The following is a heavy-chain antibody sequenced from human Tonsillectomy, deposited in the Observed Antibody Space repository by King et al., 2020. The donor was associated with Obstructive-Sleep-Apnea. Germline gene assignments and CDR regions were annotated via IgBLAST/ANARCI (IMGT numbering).Heavy chain of an antibody. Sequence: VQLVESGGGVVQPGRSLRLSGAASGFTFSSYGMHWVRQAPGKGLEWVAVIWYDGSNKYYADSVKGRFTTSRDNSKNTLYLQMNSLRAEDTAVYYCARDLLLRGYSGPFDYWGQGTLVTVSS. V-gene: IGHV3-33*01. D-gene: IGHD5-12*01. CDR3: ARDLLLRGYSGPFDY. J-gene: IGHJ4*02. CDR1: GFTFSSYG. CDR2: IWYDGSNK.